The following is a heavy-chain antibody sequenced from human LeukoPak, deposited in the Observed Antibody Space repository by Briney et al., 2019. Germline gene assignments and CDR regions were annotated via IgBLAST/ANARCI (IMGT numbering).Heavy chain of an antibody. CDR2: INPNSGGT. CDR1: GYTLTGYY. Sequence: ASVKVSCKASGYTLTGYYMHWVRQAPGQGLEWMGWINPNSGGTNYAQKFQGWVTMTRDTSISTAYMELSRLRSDDTAVYYCARGPPDEDGMDVWGQGTTVTVSS. J-gene: IGHJ6*02. V-gene: IGHV1-2*04. CDR3: ARGPPDEDGMDV.